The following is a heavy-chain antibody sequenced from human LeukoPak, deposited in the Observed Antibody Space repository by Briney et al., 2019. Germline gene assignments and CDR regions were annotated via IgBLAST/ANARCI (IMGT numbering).Heavy chain of an antibody. CDR3: AGVINGWSSALQY. CDR1: GGTFTRYG. J-gene: IGHJ4*02. D-gene: IGHD6-19*01. CDR2: SILFIETA. V-gene: IGHV1-69*04. Sequence: ASVKVSCKASGGTFTRYGISWVRQALGQGLEWMGRSILFIETADYAQKFQGRVTITTDKSTNTAYMELSSLRSDDTAVYYCAGVINGWSSALQYWGQGTLVTVSS.